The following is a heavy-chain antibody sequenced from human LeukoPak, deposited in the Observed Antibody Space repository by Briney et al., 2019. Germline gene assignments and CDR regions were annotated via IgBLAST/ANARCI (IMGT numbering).Heavy chain of an antibody. CDR2: INPSGGTT. CDR1: GYTFTSYY. Sequence: GASVKVSCKASGYTFTSYYMHWVRQAPGQGLEWMGIINPSGGTTSYAQKFRGRVTMTRDTSTTTVYMELSSLRSDDTAVYYCARDGWDDFDYWGQGTLVTVSS. V-gene: IGHV1-46*01. D-gene: IGHD6-19*01. J-gene: IGHJ4*02. CDR3: ARDGWDDFDY.